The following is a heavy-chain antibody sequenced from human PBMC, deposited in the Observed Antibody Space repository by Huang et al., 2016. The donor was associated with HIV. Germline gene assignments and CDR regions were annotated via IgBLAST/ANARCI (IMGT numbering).Heavy chain of an antibody. V-gene: IGHV4-34*01. D-gene: IGHD3-16*01. Sequence: QVQLQQWGAGLLKPSETLSLTCAVYGGSFRNYYWSWLRQSPGKGLEWIGEINDRGSTNYNSSLGSRVTMAVETSKNQFSLRLKSVTAADTGIYYCARGLSYGHFAFWGQGNLVTVSS. CDR3: ARGLSYGHFAF. CDR1: GGSFRNYY. CDR2: INDRGST. J-gene: IGHJ4*02.